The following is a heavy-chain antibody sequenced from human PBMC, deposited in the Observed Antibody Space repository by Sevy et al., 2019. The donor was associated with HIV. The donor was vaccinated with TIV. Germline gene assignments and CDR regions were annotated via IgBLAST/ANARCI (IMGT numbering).Heavy chain of an antibody. Sequence: GESLKISCAASGFTFSSYSMNWVRQAPGKGLEWVSSISSSSSYIYYADSVKGRFTISRDNAKNSLYLQMNSLRAEDTAVYYCAREGGEGYYYYMDVWGKGTTVTVSS. CDR2: ISSSSSYI. D-gene: IGHD2-21*01. CDR1: GFTFSSYS. J-gene: IGHJ6*03. CDR3: AREGGEGYYYYMDV. V-gene: IGHV3-21*01.